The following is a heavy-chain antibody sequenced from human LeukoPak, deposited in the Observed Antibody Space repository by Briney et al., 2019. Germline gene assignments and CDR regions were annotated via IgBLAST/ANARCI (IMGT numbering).Heavy chain of an antibody. CDR2: ISSSGSTI. J-gene: IGHJ6*03. D-gene: IGHD2-2*02. Sequence: AGSLRLSCAASGFTFSDYYMSWIRQAPGKGLEWGSCISSSGSTIYYEDSVKGRFTISRDNAKNSLYLQMNSLRAEDTAVYYCARVRCSSTSCYIYYYYYMDVWGKGTTVTVSS. CDR3: ARVRCSSTSCYIYYYYYMDV. V-gene: IGHV3-11*01. CDR1: GFTFSDYY.